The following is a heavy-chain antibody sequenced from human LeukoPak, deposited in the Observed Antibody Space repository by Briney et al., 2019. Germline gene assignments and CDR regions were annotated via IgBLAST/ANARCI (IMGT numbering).Heavy chain of an antibody. CDR1: GFTFSRHG. CDR3: AKDPIWWNYFDY. Sequence: GGSLRLSCAASGFTFSRHGMHWVRQAPGKGLEWVAVISYDGSDKHYADSVKGRFTISRDNSKNTLYLQMNSLRAEDTAVYYCAKDPIWWNYFDYWGQGTLVTVSS. CDR2: ISYDGSDK. V-gene: IGHV3-30*18. J-gene: IGHJ4*02. D-gene: IGHD2-8*02.